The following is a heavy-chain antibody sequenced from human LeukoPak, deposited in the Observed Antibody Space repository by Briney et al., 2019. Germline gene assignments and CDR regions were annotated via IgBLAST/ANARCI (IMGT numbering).Heavy chain of an antibody. CDR1: GGSFSGYY. V-gene: IGHV4-34*01. CDR2: INHSGST. CDR3: ARDFHYYDSSGYYYHYYYYYMDV. J-gene: IGHJ6*03. D-gene: IGHD3-22*01. Sequence: SETLSLTCAVYGGSFSGYYWSWIRQPPGKGLEWIGEINHSGSTNYNPSLKSRVTISVDTSKNQFSLKLSSVTAADTAVYYCARDFHYYDSSGYYYHYYYYYMDVWGKGTTVTVSS.